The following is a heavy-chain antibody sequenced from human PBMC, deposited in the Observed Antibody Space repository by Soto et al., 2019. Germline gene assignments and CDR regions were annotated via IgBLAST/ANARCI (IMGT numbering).Heavy chain of an antibody. V-gene: IGHV4-61*01. CDR3: AREEKQLSRYGGDFDY. CDR1: DDSVNSGNYY. Sequence: SKTPSLTCSVYDDSVNSGNYYWSWIRQPPGKGLEWIGHIYYIGTTDYNPSLKSRVTISVDTSKNQFSLKVTSVTAADTDVYFCAREEKQLSRYGGDFDYWGEGILVTVSS. CDR2: IYYIGTT. J-gene: IGHJ4*02. D-gene: IGHD3-16*02.